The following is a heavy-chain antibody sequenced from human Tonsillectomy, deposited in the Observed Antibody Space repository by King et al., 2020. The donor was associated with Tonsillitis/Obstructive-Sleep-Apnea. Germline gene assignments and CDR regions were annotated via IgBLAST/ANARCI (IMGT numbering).Heavy chain of an antibody. Sequence: VQLVESGGDLVQPGGSLRLSCAASGFTFRTYGMNWVRQAPGKGLEWVSFIDSSSRTIYYAASVKGRFSVSRDNARNSLFLQMNSLRDEDTALYFCARDPRRPLTPEKMPSFFDYWGQGALVTVSS. CDR2: IDSSSRTI. J-gene: IGHJ4*02. D-gene: IGHD1-14*01. CDR3: ARDPRRPLTPEKMPSFFDY. V-gene: IGHV3-48*02. CDR1: GFTFRTYG.